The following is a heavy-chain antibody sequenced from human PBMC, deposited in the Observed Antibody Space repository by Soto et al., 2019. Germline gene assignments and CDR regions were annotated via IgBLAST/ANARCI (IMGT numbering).Heavy chain of an antibody. V-gene: IGHV1-69*01. J-gene: IGHJ6*02. CDR3: VSGRYCSSTSCWQAYYYYGMDV. CDR2: IIPIFGTA. D-gene: IGHD2-2*01. Sequence: QVQLVQSGAEVKKPGSSVKVSCKASGGTFSSYAISWVRQAPGQGLEWMGGIIPIFGTANYAQKFQGRVTITADESTSTAYMELSSLRSEDTAVYYCVSGRYCSSTSCWQAYYYYGMDVWGQGTTVTVSS. CDR1: GGTFSSYA.